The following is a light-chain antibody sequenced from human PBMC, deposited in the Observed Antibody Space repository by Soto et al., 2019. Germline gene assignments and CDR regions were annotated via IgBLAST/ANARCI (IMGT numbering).Light chain of an antibody. V-gene: IGKV1-13*02. J-gene: IGKJ5*01. Sequence: AIQLTQSPSSLSASVGDRVTITCRASQDIRGALAWYQQKPGKAPKILIYDVSTLESGVPSRFSGSSSGTDFTLTISSLLPVDFATYYCQQFNSYPITFGQGTRLEIK. CDR1: QDIRGA. CDR3: QQFNSYPIT. CDR2: DVS.